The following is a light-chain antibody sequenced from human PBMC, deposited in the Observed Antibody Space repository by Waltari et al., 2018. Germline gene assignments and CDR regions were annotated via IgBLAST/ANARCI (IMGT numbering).Light chain of an antibody. V-gene: IGLV2-14*01. Sequence: QSALTQPASVSGSPGQSITISCTGTSSDVGGYIYVSWYQQHPGKAPKLMIYEVNNRPSGVSNRFSGSKSGNTASLTISGLQAEDETDYYCSSFTSSSTWVFGGGTKLTVL. CDR3: SSFTSSSTWV. J-gene: IGLJ3*02. CDR2: EVN. CDR1: SSDVGGYIY.